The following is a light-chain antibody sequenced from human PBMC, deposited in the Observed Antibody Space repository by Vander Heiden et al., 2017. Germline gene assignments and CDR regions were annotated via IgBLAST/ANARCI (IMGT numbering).Light chain of an antibody. CDR3: YSTDSSGNQRV. Sequence: YELTQPPSVSVSPGQTARITCSGDALPKKYAYWYQQKSGQAPVMVIQDDTKRPAGIPDRFSGSSSGTVATLTISGAQVEDEADDYCYSTDSSGNQRVFGTGTKVTVL. CDR1: ALPKKY. J-gene: IGLJ1*01. V-gene: IGLV3-10*01. CDR2: DDT.